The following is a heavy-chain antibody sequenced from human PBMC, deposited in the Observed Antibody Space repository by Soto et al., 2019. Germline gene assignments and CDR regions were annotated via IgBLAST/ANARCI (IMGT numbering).Heavy chain of an antibody. Sequence: GGSLRLSWQGSGFTFSTYAMSWVRQAPGKGLEWVSLVQSNEITYYADSVKGRFTVSRDNSKNTVYLQMNSLRAEDTAIYYCAREASHTRGYYSDSWRQGTLVTV. CDR2: VQSNEIT. D-gene: IGHD5-18*01. CDR3: AREASHTRGYYSDS. J-gene: IGHJ4*02. V-gene: IGHV3-23*01. CDR1: GFTFSTYA.